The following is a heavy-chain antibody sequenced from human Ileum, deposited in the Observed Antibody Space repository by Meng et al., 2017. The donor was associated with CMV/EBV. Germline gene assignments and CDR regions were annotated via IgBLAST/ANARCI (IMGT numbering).Heavy chain of an antibody. Sequence: TVAGGSLSSVRYCWGWIRQTPGKGLEWIVSFYYSGNTYYNPSLKTRVTISEDTSQNQFSLKLSSVTAADTAVYYCVFWSGYYSTFDYWGQGTLVTVSS. V-gene: IGHV4-39*01. D-gene: IGHD3-3*01. CDR3: VFWSGYYSTFDY. CDR2: FYYSGNT. J-gene: IGHJ4*02. CDR1: GGSLSSVRYC.